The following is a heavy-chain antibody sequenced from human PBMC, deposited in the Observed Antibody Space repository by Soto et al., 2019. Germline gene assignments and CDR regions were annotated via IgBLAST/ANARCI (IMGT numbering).Heavy chain of an antibody. Sequence: QVHLVQSGPEVKKPGASVKVSCEPSGYDFTAYPISWVRQAPGQGLEWMGWISTYNGVTHYAQHFQGIVIMTTDTSTSTVYVELRSLKSDDTAVYYCSRTGIVNRVDYDYWGQGTLVTVSS. CDR1: GYDFTAYP. CDR3: SRTGIVNRVDYDY. CDR2: ISTYNGVT. D-gene: IGHD2-21*01. V-gene: IGHV1-18*04. J-gene: IGHJ4*02.